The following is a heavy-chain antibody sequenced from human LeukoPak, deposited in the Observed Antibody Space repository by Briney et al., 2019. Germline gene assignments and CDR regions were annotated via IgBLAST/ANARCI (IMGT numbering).Heavy chain of an antibody. V-gene: IGHV1-69*05. CDR1: GGTFSSYA. D-gene: IGHD3-9*01. CDR3: ARAPILTGSAKYYFGY. J-gene: IGHJ4*02. Sequence: GASVKVSCKASGGTFSSYAISWVRQAPGQGLEWMGGIIPIFGTANYAQKFQGRVTITTDESTSTAYMELSSLRSEDTAVYYCARAPILTGSAKYYFGYWGQGTLVTVFS. CDR2: IIPIFGTA.